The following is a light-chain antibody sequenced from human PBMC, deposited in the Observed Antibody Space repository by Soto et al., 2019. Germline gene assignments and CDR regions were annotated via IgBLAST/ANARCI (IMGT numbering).Light chain of an antibody. J-gene: IGKJ4*01. CDR1: QSVSSNY. CDR2: GAS. Sequence: EIVLTQSPGTLSLSPGERATLSCRASQSVSSNYLAWYQQKPGQAPRLLIYGASSRATGIPDRFSGSGSGTDFNLTISRLEPEDFAVYYCQQYDSSPLPFGGGTKVEIK. V-gene: IGKV3-20*01. CDR3: QQYDSSPLP.